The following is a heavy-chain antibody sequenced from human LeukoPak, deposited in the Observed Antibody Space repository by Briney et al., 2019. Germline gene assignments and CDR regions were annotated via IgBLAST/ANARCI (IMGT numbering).Heavy chain of an antibody. Sequence: ASVKVSCKASGYTFTGYYIHWVRQGPGQGLEWMGWINPNGGGTNYAQKFQGRVTMTRDTSISTAYMELNRLTFDDTALYYCAGGITGGDFWGQGTLVTVSS. J-gene: IGHJ4*02. CDR2: INPNGGGT. D-gene: IGHD1-14*01. CDR1: GYTFTGYY. V-gene: IGHV1-2*02. CDR3: AGGITGGDF.